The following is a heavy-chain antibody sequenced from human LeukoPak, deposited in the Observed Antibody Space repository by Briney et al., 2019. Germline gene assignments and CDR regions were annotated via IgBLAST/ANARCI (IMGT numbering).Heavy chain of an antibody. J-gene: IGHJ3*02. CDR2: IYYSGTT. CDR3: ARGLSIPKAFDI. D-gene: IGHD6-6*01. V-gene: IGHV4-39*01. Sequence: SQTLSLTCTVSGGSFSSSDYYWGWIRQPPGEGLEWIGSIYYSGTTYYNPSLKRRVTISVDTSKNQFSLKLRSVTASDTAVYYCARGLSIPKAFDIWGQGTMVTVSS. CDR1: GGSFSSSDYY.